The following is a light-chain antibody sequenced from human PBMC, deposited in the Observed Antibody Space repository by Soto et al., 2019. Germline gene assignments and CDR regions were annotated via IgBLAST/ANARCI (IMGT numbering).Light chain of an antibody. CDR2: AAS. Sequence: DIQMTQSPSSLSASVGDRVTITCRASQSISSYLNWYQQKPGKAPKLLIYAASSLQSGVPSRFSGSGSGTDFTLTISSLQPEDFATYYCQQSYSTRWTFGQGTKGDI. CDR1: QSISSY. CDR3: QQSYSTRWT. V-gene: IGKV1-39*01. J-gene: IGKJ1*01.